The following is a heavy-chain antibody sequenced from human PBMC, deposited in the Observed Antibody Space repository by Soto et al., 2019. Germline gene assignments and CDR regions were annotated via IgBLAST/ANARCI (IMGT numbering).Heavy chain of an antibody. V-gene: IGHV2-70*01. CDR1: GFSLSTSAMC. CDR3: ARSSTRGGWYISQVDY. D-gene: IGHD6-19*01. J-gene: IGHJ4*02. CDR2: IDWADDK. Sequence: SGPTLVKPTQTLTLTCTFSGFSLSTSAMCVNWIRQPPGKALEWLALIDWADDKYYSTSLKTRLTISKDTSKNQVVLTMTNMDPVDTGTYYCARSSTRGGWYISQVDYWGQGTLVTVSS.